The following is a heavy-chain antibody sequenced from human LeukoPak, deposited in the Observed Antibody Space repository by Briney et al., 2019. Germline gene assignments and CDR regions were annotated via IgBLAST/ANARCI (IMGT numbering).Heavy chain of an antibody. Sequence: SQTLSLTCAVSGGSTSSGGYSWSWIRQPPGKGLEWIGYIYHSGSTYYNPSLKSRVTISVDRSKNQFSLKLSSVTAADTAVYYCARGGDGYNYTPDYWGQGTLVTVSS. V-gene: IGHV4-30-2*01. J-gene: IGHJ4*02. D-gene: IGHD5-24*01. CDR1: GGSTSSGGYS. CDR3: ARGGDGYNYTPDY. CDR2: IYHSGST.